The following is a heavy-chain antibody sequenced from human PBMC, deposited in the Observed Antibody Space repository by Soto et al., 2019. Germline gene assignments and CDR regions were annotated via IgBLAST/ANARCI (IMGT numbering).Heavy chain of an antibody. CDR3: ARGARKEESGGFYRWFDP. V-gene: IGHV1-3*01. CDR2: IDGDSGDT. Sequence: QVQLVQSGAEVKKPGASVKVSCEASGYTFRSYAMHWVRLAPGQRLEWMGWIDGDSGDTKYSENFQGRVAITRDSVARTAYMELSSLRSEDTGIYFCARGARKEESGGFYRWFDPWGQGTPVTFSA. CDR1: GYTFRSYA. D-gene: IGHD2-8*02. J-gene: IGHJ5*02.